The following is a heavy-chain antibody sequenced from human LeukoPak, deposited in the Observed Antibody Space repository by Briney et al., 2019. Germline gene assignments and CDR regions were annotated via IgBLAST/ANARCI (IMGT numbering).Heavy chain of an antibody. D-gene: IGHD7-27*01. J-gene: IGHJ4*02. CDR3: ARDHWGEYSGGTTSPEGYIFDS. CDR2: ISYSGGST. V-gene: IGHV3-23*01. Sequence: PGGSLRLSCAASGFTFSSCAMGWVRQAPGKGLEWVSSISYSGGSTYYADSVKGRFTISRDNAKNTLYLQMNSLRAEDAALYYCARDHWGEYSGGTTSPEGYIFDSWGQGTLVIVSS. CDR1: GFTFSSCA.